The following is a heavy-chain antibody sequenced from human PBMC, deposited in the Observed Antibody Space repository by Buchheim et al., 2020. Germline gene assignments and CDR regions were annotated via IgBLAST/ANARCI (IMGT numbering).Heavy chain of an antibody. CDR2: ISYDGSNK. J-gene: IGHJ4*02. V-gene: IGHV3-30-3*01. Sequence: QVQLVESGGGVVQPGRSLRLSCAASGFTFSSYAMHWVRQAPGKGLEWVAVISYDGSNKYYADSVKGRFTISRANSKNTLYLQMNSLRAEDTAVYYCASEDCSGGSCYESYWGQGTL. D-gene: IGHD2-15*01. CDR3: ASEDCSGGSCYESY. CDR1: GFTFSSYA.